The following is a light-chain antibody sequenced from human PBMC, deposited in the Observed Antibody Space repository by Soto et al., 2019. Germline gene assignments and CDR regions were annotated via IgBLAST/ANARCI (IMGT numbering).Light chain of an antibody. CDR3: QQYGSSWT. J-gene: IGKJ1*01. CDR1: QSVSSSY. V-gene: IGKV3-20*01. CDR2: GAS. Sequence: EIVLTQSPGTLSLSPEERATLSCRARQSVSSSYLAWYQQKPGQAPRLLIYGASSRATGIPDRFSGSGSGTDFTLTISRLEPEDFAVYYCQQYGSSWTFGQGTKVEIK.